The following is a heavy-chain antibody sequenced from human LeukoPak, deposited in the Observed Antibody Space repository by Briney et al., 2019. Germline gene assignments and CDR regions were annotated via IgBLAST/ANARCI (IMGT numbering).Heavy chain of an antibody. V-gene: IGHV4-61*02. J-gene: IGHJ4*02. D-gene: IGHD3-10*01. CDR3: ARETSVKGFDN. CDR1: GGSISSGSYY. Sequence: SQTLSLTCTVSGGSISSGSYYWSWIRQPAGKGLEWIGRIYTSGSTNYNPSLKSRLTISVDLSKNHFSLNLTSVTADDTAVYYCARETSVKGFDNWGQGTLVTVSS. CDR2: IYTSGST.